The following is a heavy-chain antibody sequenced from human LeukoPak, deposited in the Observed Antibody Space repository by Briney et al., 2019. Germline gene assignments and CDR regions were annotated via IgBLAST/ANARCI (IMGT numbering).Heavy chain of an antibody. CDR2: ISWNSGSI. CDR3: ARSAAGNFDY. CDR1: GFTFDDYA. D-gene: IGHD6-13*01. V-gene: IGHV3-9*01. J-gene: IGHJ4*02. Sequence: PGGSLRLSCAASGFTFDDYAMHWVRQAPGKGLEWVSGISWNSGSIGYADSVKGRFTISRDNAKNSLYLQMNSLRSEDTAVYYCARSAAGNFDYWGQGTLVTVSS.